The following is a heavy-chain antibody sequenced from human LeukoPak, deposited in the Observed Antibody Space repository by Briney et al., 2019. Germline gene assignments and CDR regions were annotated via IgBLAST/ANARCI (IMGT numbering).Heavy chain of an antibody. CDR2: INTDGSIT. CDR1: GFTFSTYW. CDR3: ARVPPSVGEATSEYFQD. V-gene: IGHV3-74*01. J-gene: IGHJ1*01. D-gene: IGHD1-26*01. Sequence: PGGSLRLSCAASGFTFSTYWMHWVRQAPGKGLLWVSRINTDGSITNYADSVKGRFTISRDNAKNTLYLQMNSLRSEDTAMYYCARVPPSVGEATSEYFQDWGQGTLVTVSS.